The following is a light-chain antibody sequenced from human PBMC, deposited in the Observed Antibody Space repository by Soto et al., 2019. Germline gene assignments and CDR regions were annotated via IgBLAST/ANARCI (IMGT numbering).Light chain of an antibody. J-gene: IGLJ1*01. CDR3: SSYTSSSTYV. CDR1: SSDVGGYNY. CDR2: DVS. Sequence: SDLTHAASVCGAPGPPDHNSHTGTSSDVGGYNYVSWYQQHPGNAPKLMIYDVSNRPSGVSNRFSGSKSGNTASLTISGLQAEDEADYYCSSYTSSSTYVFGTGTKVTVL. V-gene: IGLV2-14*01.